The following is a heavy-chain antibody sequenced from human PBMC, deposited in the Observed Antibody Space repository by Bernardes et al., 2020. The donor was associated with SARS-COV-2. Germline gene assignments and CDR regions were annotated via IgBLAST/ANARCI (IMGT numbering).Heavy chain of an antibody. CDR3: AKDQSSGWTRRGMDV. Sequence: SLRLSCAASGYTFSSYAMSCVRQAPGKRLEWVSAITGSGGSTHYADSVKGLFTILRDNSKYTLYLQMNSLRAEDTAVYYFAKDQSSGWTRRGMDVWGQGTTVTVSS. CDR1: GYTFSSYA. V-gene: IGHV3-23*01. J-gene: IGHJ6*02. CDR2: ITGSGGST. D-gene: IGHD6-19*01.